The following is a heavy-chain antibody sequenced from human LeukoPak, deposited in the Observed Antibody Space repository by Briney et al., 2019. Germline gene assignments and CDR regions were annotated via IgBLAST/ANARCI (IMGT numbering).Heavy chain of an antibody. V-gene: IGHV3-33*01. CDR2: IWYDGSNK. CDR1: GFTFSSYG. J-gene: IGHJ4*02. Sequence: GGSLRLSCAASGFTFSSYGMHWVRQAPGKGLEWVAVIWYDGSNKYYADSVKGRFTISRDNSKNTLYLQMNSLRAEDTAVYYCARGGGWVEPRATRFDYWGQGTLVTVSS. CDR3: ARGGGWVEPRATRFDY. D-gene: IGHD1-26*01.